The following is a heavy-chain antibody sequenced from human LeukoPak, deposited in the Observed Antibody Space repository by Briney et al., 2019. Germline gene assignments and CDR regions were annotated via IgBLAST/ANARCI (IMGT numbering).Heavy chain of an antibody. CDR2: IYPGDSDT. J-gene: IGHJ6*02. CDR1: GYSFTSYW. CDR3: ARHGTEDYYYYGMDV. V-gene: IGHV5-51*01. Sequence: GESLKISCKGSGYSFTSYWIGWVRQMPGKGLEWMGIIYPGDSDTRYGPSFQGQVTISADKSISTAYLQWSSLKASDTAMYYCARHGTEDYYYYGMDVWGQGTTVTVSS.